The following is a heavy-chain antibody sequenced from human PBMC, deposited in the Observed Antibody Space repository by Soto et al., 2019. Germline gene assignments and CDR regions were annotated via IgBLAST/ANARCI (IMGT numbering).Heavy chain of an antibody. D-gene: IGHD6-6*01. CDR2: IDPSDSYT. CDR1: GYSFTSYW. Sequence: PGESLKISCKGSGYSFTSYWISWVRQMPGKGLEWMGRIDPSDSYTNYSPSFQGHVTISADKSISTAYLQWSSLKASDTAMYYCATSRGCSSSAFCYYYYGMDVWGQGTTVTVPS. CDR3: ATSRGCSSSAFCYYYYGMDV. V-gene: IGHV5-10-1*01. J-gene: IGHJ6*02.